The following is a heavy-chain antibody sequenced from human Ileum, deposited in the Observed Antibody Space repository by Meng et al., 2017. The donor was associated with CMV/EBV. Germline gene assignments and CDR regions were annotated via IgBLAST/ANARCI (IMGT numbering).Heavy chain of an antibody. CDR1: GYAFSNYW. V-gene: IGHV5-51*01. CDR2: MSPGDSDI. CDR3: ARPRNAYDNSGTFNV. J-gene: IGHJ3*01. Sequence: GGSLRLSCQASGYAFSNYWIGWVRQLPGKCLEWMGIMSPGDSDIRYSPSFLGQVTMSADKSTNTAYLEWRSLQASDTAMYYCARPRNAYDNSGTFNVWGQGTRVTVSS. D-gene: IGHD3-9*01.